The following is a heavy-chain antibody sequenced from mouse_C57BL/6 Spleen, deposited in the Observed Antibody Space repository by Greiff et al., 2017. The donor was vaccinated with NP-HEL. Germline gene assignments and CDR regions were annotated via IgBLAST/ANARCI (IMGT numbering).Heavy chain of an antibody. Sequence: VQLQQSGAELVRPGASVKLSCTASGFNIKDDYMHWVKQRPEQGLARTGWIDPENGDTEYASKFQGKATITADTSSNTAYLQLSSLTSEDTAVYYCTTDYDYDGIWFAYWGQGTLVTVSA. D-gene: IGHD2-4*01. CDR3: TTDYDYDGIWFAY. J-gene: IGHJ3*01. V-gene: IGHV14-4*01. CDR2: IDPENGDT. CDR1: GFNIKDDY.